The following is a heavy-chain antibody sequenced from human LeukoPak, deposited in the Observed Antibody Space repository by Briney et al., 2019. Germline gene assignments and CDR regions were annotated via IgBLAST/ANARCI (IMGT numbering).Heavy chain of an antibody. CDR1: GFTLSSYA. D-gene: IGHD3-10*01. V-gene: IGHV3-23*01. CDR2: ICDSGATT. Sequence: GGSLRLSCAASGFTLSSYAMTWVRQAPGKGLEGVSDICDSGATTYYADSVKGRFTISRDNSKNTLYLQMSSLRAEDTAVYFCASFHYYGSGAYYLSYWGQGTLVTVSS. CDR3: ASFHYYGSGAYYLSY. J-gene: IGHJ4*02.